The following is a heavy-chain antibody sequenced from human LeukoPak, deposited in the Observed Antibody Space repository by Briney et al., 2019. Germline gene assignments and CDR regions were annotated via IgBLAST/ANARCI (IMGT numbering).Heavy chain of an antibody. V-gene: IGHV3-7*03. CDR2: IREDGGHI. J-gene: IGHJ4*02. Sequence: GGSLRLSCAASGFTFSSYAMSWVRQAPGKGLEWVANIREDGGHISYGDSVKGRFTISRDNTKNTLYLQMNSLRVEDTAVYYCARVWELLFDYWGQGALVTVSS. CDR1: GFTFSSYA. CDR3: ARVWELLFDY. D-gene: IGHD1-26*01.